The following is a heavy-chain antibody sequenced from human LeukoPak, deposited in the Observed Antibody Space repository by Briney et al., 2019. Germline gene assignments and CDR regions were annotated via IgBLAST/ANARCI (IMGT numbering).Heavy chain of an antibody. CDR1: GFTFSNYA. CDR3: AKDRYSSGWYSDFDY. J-gene: IGHJ4*02. CDR2: ISDDGSNK. Sequence: GRSLRLSCAASGFTFSNYAMHWVRQAPGKGLEWVAVISDDGSNKYYGDSVKGRFTISRDNSKNTVYLQMNSLRAEGTAVYYCAKDRYSSGWYSDFDYWGQGTLVTVSS. D-gene: IGHD6-19*01. V-gene: IGHV3-30*18.